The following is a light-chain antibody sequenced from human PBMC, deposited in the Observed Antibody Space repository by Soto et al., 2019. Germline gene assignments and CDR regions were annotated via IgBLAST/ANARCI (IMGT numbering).Light chain of an antibody. CDR3: QHYNSHSRT. Sequence: DIEMTQSPSTLSASVGDTVTITCRASPTASYWLAWYQHKPGKVPRLLIFDASKLVRGVPSRFRGSGSGSDFTLTISTLQPDDSATYYIQHYNSHSRTFGQGNKVDIK. CDR2: DAS. CDR1: PTASYW. V-gene: IGKV1-5*01. J-gene: IGKJ1*01.